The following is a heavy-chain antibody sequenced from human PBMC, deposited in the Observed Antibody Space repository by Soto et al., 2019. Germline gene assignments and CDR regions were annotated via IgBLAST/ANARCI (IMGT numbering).Heavy chain of an antibody. CDR2: ISWNSGSI. J-gene: IGHJ4*02. CDR3: AKDIGLLPYYFDY. V-gene: IGHV3-9*01. D-gene: IGHD3-10*01. CDR1: GFTFDDYA. Sequence: EVQLVESGGGLVQPGRSLRLSCAASGFTFDDYAMHWVRQAPGKGLEWVSGISWNSGSIGYADSVKGRFTISRDNAKNSLYLQMNSLRAEDTALYYCAKDIGLLPYYFDYWGQGTLVTVSS.